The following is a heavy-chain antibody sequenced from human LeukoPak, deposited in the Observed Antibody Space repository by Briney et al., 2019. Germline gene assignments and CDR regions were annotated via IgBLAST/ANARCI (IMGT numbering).Heavy chain of an antibody. CDR3: AKGLQGD. CDR2: IDSGGGT. CDR1: GFTFSNYA. Sequence: PGGSLRLSCAASGFTFSNYAMNWVRQAPGKGLEWVSAIDSGGGTYYADSVKGRFTISRDNSKNTLYLQLNSLRAEDTAVYYSAKGLQGDWGQGALVTVSS. V-gene: IGHV3-23*01. J-gene: IGHJ4*02. D-gene: IGHD3-16*01.